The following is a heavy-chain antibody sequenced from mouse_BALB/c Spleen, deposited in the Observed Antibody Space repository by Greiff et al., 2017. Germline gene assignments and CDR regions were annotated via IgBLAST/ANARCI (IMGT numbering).Heavy chain of an antibody. J-gene: IGHJ4*01. Sequence: EVMLVESGGGLVKPGGSLKLSCAASGFTFSDYYMNWVRQTPEKRLEWVATISDGGSYTSYPDSVKGRFTISKDNAKNNLYLQMSSLKSRDTAKYYCARHDYSNSHYYAMDYWGQGTSVTVSS. V-gene: IGHV5-4*02. CDR1: GFTFSDYY. CDR3: ARHDYSNSHYYAMDY. D-gene: IGHD2-5*01. CDR2: ISDGGSYT.